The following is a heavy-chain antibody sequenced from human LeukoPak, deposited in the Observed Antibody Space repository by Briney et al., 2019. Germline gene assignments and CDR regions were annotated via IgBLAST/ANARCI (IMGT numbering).Heavy chain of an antibody. CDR2: MNPNSGNT. J-gene: IGHJ4*02. CDR1: GYTFTSYD. Sequence: ASVKVSCKASGYTFTSYDINWVRQATGQGLEWMGWMNPNSGNTGYAQKFQGRVTITRNTSISTAYMELSSLRSDDTAVYYCARDGGYSYGGPFDYWGQGTLVTVSS. D-gene: IGHD5-18*01. CDR3: ARDGGYSYGGPFDY. V-gene: IGHV1-8*03.